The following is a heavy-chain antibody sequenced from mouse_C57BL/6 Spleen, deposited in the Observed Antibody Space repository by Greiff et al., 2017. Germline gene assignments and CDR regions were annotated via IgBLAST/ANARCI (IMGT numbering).Heavy chain of an antibody. Sequence: QVQLKESGAELARPGASVKMSCKASGYTFTSYTMHWVKQRPGQGLEWIGYINPSSGYTKYNQKFKDKATLTADKSASTAYMQLSRLTSEDSAVYYCASVLDSAGPFAYWGQGTLVTVSA. V-gene: IGHV1-4*01. CDR3: ASVLDSAGPFAY. CDR2: INPSSGYT. D-gene: IGHD3-2*02. J-gene: IGHJ3*01. CDR1: GYTFTSYT.